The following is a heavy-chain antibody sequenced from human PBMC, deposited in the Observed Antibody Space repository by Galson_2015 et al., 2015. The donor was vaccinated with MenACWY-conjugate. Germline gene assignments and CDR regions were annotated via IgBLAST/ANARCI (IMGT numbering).Heavy chain of an antibody. Sequence: SVKVSCKASGYTLSNYGISWVRQAPGQGLEWMGWISTFTGYTKYAQKFQGRVTMTTDTSTSTVYMELRSLGSDDTAVYYCESGNCSSTYCYGGYCLDIWGQATMVTVSS. J-gene: IGHJ3*02. CDR1: GYTLSNYG. D-gene: IGHD2-2*01. CDR3: ESGNCSSTYCYGGYCLDI. CDR2: ISTFTGYT. V-gene: IGHV1-18*01.